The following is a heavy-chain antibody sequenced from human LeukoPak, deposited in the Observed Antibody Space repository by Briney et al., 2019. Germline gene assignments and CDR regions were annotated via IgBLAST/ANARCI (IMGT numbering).Heavy chain of an antibody. D-gene: IGHD3-10*01. CDR3: ARDRNIRDVWFADLDY. CDR2: ISAYNGNT. J-gene: IGHJ4*02. CDR1: GYTFTSYG. Sequence: GASVKVSCKASGYTFTSYGVSWVRQAPGQGLGWMGWISAYNGNTNYAQKLQGRVTMTTDTSTSTAYMELRSLRSDDTAVYYCARDRNIRDVWFADLDYWGQGTLVTASS. V-gene: IGHV1-18*01.